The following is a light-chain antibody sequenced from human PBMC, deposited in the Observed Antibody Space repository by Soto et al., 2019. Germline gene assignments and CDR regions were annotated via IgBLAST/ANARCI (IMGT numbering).Light chain of an antibody. CDR3: AAWDDSLNMV. Sequence: QPVLTQAPSASGTPGQRVTISCSGSTSNIGNNYVYWYQHLPGTAPKLLIYSNNQRPSGVPDRFSASKSGSSASLAISGLRSEDEADYYCAAWDDSLNMVFGGGTQLTVL. CDR2: SNN. CDR1: TSNIGNNY. V-gene: IGLV1-47*02. J-gene: IGLJ2*01.